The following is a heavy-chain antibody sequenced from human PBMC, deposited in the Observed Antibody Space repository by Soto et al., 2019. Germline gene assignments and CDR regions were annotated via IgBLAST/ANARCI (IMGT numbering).Heavy chain of an antibody. D-gene: IGHD3-16*01. CDR1: GGTFSSYA. V-gene: IGHV1-2*04. Sequence: ASVKVSCKASGGTFSSYAISWVRQAPGQGLEWMGGIIPISGGTNYAQKFQGWVTMTRDTSISTAYMELSRLRSDDTAVYYCARLNEGGGAFDIWGQGTMVTVSS. J-gene: IGHJ3*02. CDR3: ARLNEGGGAFDI. CDR2: IIPISGGT.